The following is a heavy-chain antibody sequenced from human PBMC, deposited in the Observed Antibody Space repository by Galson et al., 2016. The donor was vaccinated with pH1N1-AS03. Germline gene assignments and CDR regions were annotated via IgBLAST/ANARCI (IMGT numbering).Heavy chain of an antibody. Sequence: SVKVSCKASGYTFTSLYMHWVRQAPGQGLEWMGMINPNDGTTVYAQKFQGRVTMTRDTSTNTASVELNNLRSEDTAVYYCARVFRYDMDVWGQGTPVTVSS. J-gene: IGHJ6*02. V-gene: IGHV1-46*01. CDR2: INPNDGTT. CDR3: ARVFRYDMDV. CDR1: GYTFTSLY.